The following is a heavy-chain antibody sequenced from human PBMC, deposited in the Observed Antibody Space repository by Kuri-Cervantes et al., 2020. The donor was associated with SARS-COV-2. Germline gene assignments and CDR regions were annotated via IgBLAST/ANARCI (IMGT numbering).Heavy chain of an antibody. D-gene: IGHD2/OR15-2a*01. V-gene: IGHV4-4*07. CDR3: VGVLSNWLDP. CDR2: ISGRGDT. J-gene: IGHJ5*02. CDR1: GASISNSY. Sequence: SETLSLTCTVSGASISNSYWNWIRHPAGKPLQWIGRISGRGDTIYNPSLKSRASMSVVTSKNQFSLTLTSVTAADTAVYYCVGVLSNWLDPWGQGTLVTVSS.